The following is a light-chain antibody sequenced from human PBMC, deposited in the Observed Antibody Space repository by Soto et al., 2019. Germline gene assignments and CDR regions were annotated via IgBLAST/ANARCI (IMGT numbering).Light chain of an antibody. J-gene: IGLJ2*01. V-gene: IGLV2-14*03. CDR2: DVN. CDR1: GSDIGAYAY. CDR3: GSYTRSNSVI. Sequence: QSALTQPASVSGSPGQSIAISCTGTGSDIGAYAYVSWYQQHPGKIPKLIVFDVNYRPSGVSSRFSGSKSGNTASLTISGLQAEDEADYYCGSYTRSNSVIFGGGTKLTVL.